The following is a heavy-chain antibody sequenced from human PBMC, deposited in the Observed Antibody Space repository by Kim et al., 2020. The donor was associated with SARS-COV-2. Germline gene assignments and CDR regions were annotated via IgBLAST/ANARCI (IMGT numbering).Heavy chain of an antibody. D-gene: IGHD7-27*01. J-gene: IGHJ4*02. V-gene: IGHV3-30*18. CDR1: GFTFSTRG. CDR2: ISWDATTS. Sequence: GGSLRLSCVVSGFTFSTRGMHWVRQAPGKGLEWVAFISWDATTSYFADSVRGRFTISRDNSRNTVWLQMNSLRVEDSAVYYCTNGELTGDSEYWGQGT. CDR3: TNGELTGDSEY.